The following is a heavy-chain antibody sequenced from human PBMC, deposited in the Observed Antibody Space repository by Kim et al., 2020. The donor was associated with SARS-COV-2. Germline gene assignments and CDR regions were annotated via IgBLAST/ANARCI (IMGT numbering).Heavy chain of an antibody. D-gene: IGHD2-21*02. Sequence: DTVKGRFTISRDNSKNTLYLQMNSLRAEDTAVYYCARERLGCAGDCSLDYWGQGTLVTVSS. CDR3: ARERLGCAGDCSLDY. V-gene: IGHV3-30*07. J-gene: IGHJ4*02.